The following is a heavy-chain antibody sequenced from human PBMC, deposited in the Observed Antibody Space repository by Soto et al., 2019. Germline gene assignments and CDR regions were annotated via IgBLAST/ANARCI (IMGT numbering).Heavy chain of an antibody. CDR3: ARARSSRSWAFSFFYYYGMDV. J-gene: IGHJ6*02. Sequence: ASVKVSCKASGYTFTSYCISWVLQAPGQGLEWMGWISAYNGNTNYAQKLQGRVTMTTDTSTSTAYMELRSLRSDDTAVYYCARARSSRSWAFSFFYYYGMDVWGQGTTVTVSS. V-gene: IGHV1-18*01. D-gene: IGHD6-13*01. CDR1: GYTFTSYC. CDR2: ISAYNGNT.